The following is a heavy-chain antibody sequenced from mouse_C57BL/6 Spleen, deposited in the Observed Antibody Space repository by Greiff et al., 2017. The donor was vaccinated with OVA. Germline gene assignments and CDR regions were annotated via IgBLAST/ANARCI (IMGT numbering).Heavy chain of an antibody. CDR2: INPNNGGT. CDR3: ARGGNDAMDY. Sequence: VQLQQSGPELVKPGASVKISCKASGYTFTDYYMNWVKQSHGKSLEWIGDINPNNGGTSYNQKFKGKATLTVDKSSSTAYMELRSLTSEDSAVYYCARGGNDAMDYWGQGTSVTVSS. J-gene: IGHJ4*01. D-gene: IGHD2-1*01. CDR1: GYTFTDYY. V-gene: IGHV1-26*01.